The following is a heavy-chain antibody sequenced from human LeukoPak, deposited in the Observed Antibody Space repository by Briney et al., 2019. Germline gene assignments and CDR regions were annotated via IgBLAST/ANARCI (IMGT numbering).Heavy chain of an antibody. D-gene: IGHD3-10*01. CDR2: INHSGST. J-gene: IGHJ4*02. CDR1: GGSFSGYY. CDR3: AALWFGEPGGYY. V-gene: IGHV4-34*01. Sequence: PSETLSLTCAVYGGSFSGYYWSWIRQPPGKGLEWIGEINHSGSTNYNPSLKSRVTISVDTSKNQFSLKLSSVTAADTAVYYCAALWFGEPGGYYWGQGTPVTVSS.